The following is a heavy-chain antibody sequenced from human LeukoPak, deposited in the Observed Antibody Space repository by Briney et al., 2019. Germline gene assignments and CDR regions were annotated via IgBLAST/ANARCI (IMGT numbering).Heavy chain of an antibody. D-gene: IGHD6-13*01. Sequence: SETLSLTCTVSGGSISSYYWSWIRQPPGKGLEWIGYIYYSGSTNYNPSLKSRVTMSVDTSKNQFSLKLSSVTAADTAVYYCARNANSRGLFDYWGQGTLVTVSS. J-gene: IGHJ4*02. CDR1: GGSISSYY. CDR3: ARNANSRGLFDY. CDR2: IYYSGST. V-gene: IGHV4-59*12.